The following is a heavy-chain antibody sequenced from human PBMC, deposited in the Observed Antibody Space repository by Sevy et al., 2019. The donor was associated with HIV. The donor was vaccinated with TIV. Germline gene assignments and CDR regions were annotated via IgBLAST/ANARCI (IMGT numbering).Heavy chain of an antibody. Sequence: GGSLRLSCAASGFTFSSYSLNWVRQTPGKGLEWVSSIRSNTSYIYYADSVKGRFTISRDNAKNSLYLQMNSLRAEDTAVYYCARDCGGGSCYSAFDIWGHGTMVTVSS. CDR1: GFTFSSYS. J-gene: IGHJ3*02. V-gene: IGHV3-21*01. CDR3: ARDCGGGSCYSAFDI. CDR2: IRSNTSYI. D-gene: IGHD2-15*01.